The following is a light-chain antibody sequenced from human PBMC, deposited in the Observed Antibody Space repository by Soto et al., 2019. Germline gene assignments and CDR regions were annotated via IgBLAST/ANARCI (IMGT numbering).Light chain of an antibody. V-gene: IGKV3-11*01. CDR2: DAS. CDR3: QQRSNWPPLT. Sequence: EIVLTQSPATLSLSPGERATLSCRASQSLSRYLAWFQQKPGQAPRLLIYDASNRAAGIPARFSGSGSGTAFSRTISSLEPEDSAVYYCQQRSNWPPLTFGGGTKVEIK. J-gene: IGKJ4*01. CDR1: QSLSRY.